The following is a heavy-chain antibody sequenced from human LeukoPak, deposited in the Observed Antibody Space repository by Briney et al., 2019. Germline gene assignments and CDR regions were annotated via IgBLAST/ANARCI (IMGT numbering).Heavy chain of an antibody. CDR2: ISSSSSTI. V-gene: IGHV3-48*01. CDR3: AGEPRYCSSTSCYRHFDY. D-gene: IGHD2-2*02. CDR1: GFTFSSYS. J-gene: IGHJ4*02. Sequence: PGGSLRLSCAASGFTFSSYSMNWVRQAPGKGREWGSYISSSSSTIYYADSVKGRFTISRDNAKNSLYLQMNSLRAEDTAVYYCAGEPRYCSSTSCYRHFDYWGQGTLVTVSS.